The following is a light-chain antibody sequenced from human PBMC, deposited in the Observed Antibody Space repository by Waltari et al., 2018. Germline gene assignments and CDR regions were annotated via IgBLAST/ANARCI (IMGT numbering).Light chain of an antibody. V-gene: IGKV3-11*01. CDR3: QQCDNWPPLT. Sequence: EIVLTQSPATLSLSPGERATLSCRASQSVRSFLAWYQHKPGQAPRLLIYEASKRATGVPDRFSGSGSGTDFSLPISSLEPEDFAVYYCQQCDNWPPLTFGGGTKVE. CDR2: EAS. CDR1: QSVRSF. J-gene: IGKJ4*01.